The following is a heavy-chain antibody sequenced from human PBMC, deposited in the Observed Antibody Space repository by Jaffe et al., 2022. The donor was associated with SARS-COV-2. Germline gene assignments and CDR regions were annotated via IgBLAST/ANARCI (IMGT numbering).Heavy chain of an antibody. CDR2: IYYSGST. V-gene: IGHV4-39*02. D-gene: IGHD3-3*01. Sequence: QLQLQESGPGLVKPSETLSLTCTVSGGSISSSSYYWGWIRQPPGKGLEWIGSIYYSGSTYYNPSLKSRVTISVDTSKNQFSLKLSSVTAADTAVYYCAREDRTFSIFGVAAHYGMDVWGQGTTVTVSS. CDR1: GGSISSSSYY. CDR3: AREDRTFSIFGVAAHYGMDV. J-gene: IGHJ6*02.